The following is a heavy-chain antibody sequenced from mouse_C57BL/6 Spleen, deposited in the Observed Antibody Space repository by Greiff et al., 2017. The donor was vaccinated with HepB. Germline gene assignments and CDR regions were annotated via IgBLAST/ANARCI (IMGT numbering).Heavy chain of an antibody. Sequence: QVQLKQSGAELARPGASVKMSCKASGYTFTSYTMHWVKQRPGQGLEWIGYINPSSGYTKYNQKFKDKATLTADKSSSTAYMQLSSLTSEDSAVYYCARGGITTDYFDYWGQGTTLTVSS. CDR3: ARGGITTDYFDY. V-gene: IGHV1-4*01. CDR1: GYTFTSYT. D-gene: IGHD1-1*01. J-gene: IGHJ2*01. CDR2: INPSSGYT.